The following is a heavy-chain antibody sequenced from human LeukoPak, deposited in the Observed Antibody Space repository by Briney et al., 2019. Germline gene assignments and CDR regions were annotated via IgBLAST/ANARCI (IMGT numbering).Heavy chain of an antibody. D-gene: IGHD2-15*01. J-gene: IGHJ4*02. V-gene: IGHV3-23*01. CDR2: ISGSGGRT. CDR1: GFTFSSYS. CDR3: AKSPPRCSGGSCYGY. Sequence: HAGGSLRLSCAASGFTFSSYSLNWVRQAPGKGLEWISGISGSGGRTDYADSVKGRFTISRDNSKNTLYLQMSSLRADDTALYYCAKSPPRCSGGSCYGYWGQGTLVTVSS.